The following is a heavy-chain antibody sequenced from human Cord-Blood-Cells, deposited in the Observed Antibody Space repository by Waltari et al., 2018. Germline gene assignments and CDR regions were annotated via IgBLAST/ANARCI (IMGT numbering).Heavy chain of an antibody. Sequence: EVQLLESGGGLVQPGGSLRLSCAASGFTFSSYAMSWVRQAPGKGLEWVSAISGSGGSTYYADAVKGQFTISRDNTKNTLDLQMNSLRAEDTAVYYCAKFYDFWSGYYTTPYYYYYMDVWGKGTTVTVSS. CDR3: AKFYDFWSGYYTTPYYYYYMDV. V-gene: IGHV3-23*01. D-gene: IGHD3-3*01. J-gene: IGHJ6*03. CDR1: GFTFSSYA. CDR2: ISGSGGST.